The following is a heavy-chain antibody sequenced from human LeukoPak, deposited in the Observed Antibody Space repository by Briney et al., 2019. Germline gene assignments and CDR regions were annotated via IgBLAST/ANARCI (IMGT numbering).Heavy chain of an antibody. J-gene: IGHJ6*02. D-gene: IGHD2-15*01. CDR1: GFSFSGYW. V-gene: IGHV3-7*01. Sequence: GGSLRLSCEASGFSFSGYWMGWVRQAPGKGLKWLANISPDGRDTFYVDSVEGRFTISRDNVKRSIFLQMNSLRAEDTAVYYCAKDLSVVGSLYYYYGMDVWGQGTMVTVSS. CDR3: AKDLSVVGSLYYYYGMDV. CDR2: ISPDGRDT.